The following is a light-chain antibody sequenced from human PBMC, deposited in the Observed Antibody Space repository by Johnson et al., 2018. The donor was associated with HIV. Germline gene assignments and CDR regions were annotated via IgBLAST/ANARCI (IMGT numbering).Light chain of an antibody. Sequence: QSLLTQPPSVSAAPGQKVTISCSGSSSNIGNNYVSWYQQLPGTAPKLLIYENNKRPSGIPDRFSGAKSGTSATLGITGPQNGDEADYYCGTWDSSLSAYVFGTWTKVTVL. V-gene: IGLV1-51*02. CDR2: ENN. J-gene: IGLJ1*01. CDR1: SSNIGNNY. CDR3: GTWDSSLSAYV.